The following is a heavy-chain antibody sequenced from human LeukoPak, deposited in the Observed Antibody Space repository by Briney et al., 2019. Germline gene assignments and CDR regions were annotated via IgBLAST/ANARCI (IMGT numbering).Heavy chain of an antibody. J-gene: IGHJ4*02. CDR2: ISGSGGST. Sequence: GGSLRLSCAASGFTFSSYAMSWVRQAPGKGLEWVSAISGSGGSTYYADSVKGRFAISRDNSKNTLYLQMNSLRAEDTAVYYCAKNQAPPATVTTDYFDYWGQGTLVTVSS. CDR3: AKNQAPPATVTTDYFDY. D-gene: IGHD4-4*01. CDR1: GFTFSSYA. V-gene: IGHV3-23*01.